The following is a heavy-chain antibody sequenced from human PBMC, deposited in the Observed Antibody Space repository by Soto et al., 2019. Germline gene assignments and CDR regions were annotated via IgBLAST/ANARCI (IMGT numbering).Heavy chain of an antibody. CDR1: GFSLSSKGMR. CDR3: ARSPGGFTVATYFFDY. Sequence: GSGPTLVNPTQTLTLTCTFSGFSLSSKGMRVSWIRQPPGKALEWLARIDWDDDKFYSPSLRTRLAISKGTSKNQVVLTMTNVDPIDTATYYCARSPGGFTVATYFFDYWGQGTLVTVSS. J-gene: IGHJ4*02. D-gene: IGHD3-16*01. CDR2: IDWDDDK. V-gene: IGHV2-70*04.